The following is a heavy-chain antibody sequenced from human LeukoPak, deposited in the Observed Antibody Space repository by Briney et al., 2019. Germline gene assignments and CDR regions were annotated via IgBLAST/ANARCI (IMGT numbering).Heavy chain of an antibody. J-gene: IGHJ4*02. D-gene: IGHD3-3*01. Sequence: PGGSLRLSCAASGFTFSSYSMNWVRQAPGKGLEWVSYISSSSSTIYYADSVKGRFTISRDNAKNSLYLQMNSLRAEDTAVYYCARVNDFWSGYKEFDYWGQGTLVTVSS. CDR1: GFTFSSYS. V-gene: IGHV3-48*04. CDR3: ARVNDFWSGYKEFDY. CDR2: ISSSSSTI.